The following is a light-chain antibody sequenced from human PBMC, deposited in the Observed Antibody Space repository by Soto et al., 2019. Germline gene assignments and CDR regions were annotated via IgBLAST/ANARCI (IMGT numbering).Light chain of an antibody. J-gene: IGKJ1*01. V-gene: IGKV1-5*01. CDR3: QQYNSYS. CDR2: DAS. CDR1: QSVSGW. Sequence: DIQMTQSPSTLSASVGDTVTVTCRASQSVSGWLAWYQQKPGKAPNLLIYDASTLESGVPSRFSGSGSGTEFTLTISSLQPDDFATYYCQQYNSYSFGQGTKVDIK.